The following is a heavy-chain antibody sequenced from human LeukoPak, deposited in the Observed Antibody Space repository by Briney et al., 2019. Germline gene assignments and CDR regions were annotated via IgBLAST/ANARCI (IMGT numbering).Heavy chain of an antibody. D-gene: IGHD6-6*01. Sequence: GRSLRLSCAASGFTFDDYAMHWVRQPPGNGLESVSGISWNSGCIGYADSVKGRFTISRDNAKNSLYLQMNSLRAEDTALYSKGGKQLVTSFDYWGQGTLVTVSS. CDR1: GFTFDDYA. V-gene: IGHV3-9*01. J-gene: IGHJ4*02. CDR3: GGKQLVTSFDY. CDR2: ISWNSGCI.